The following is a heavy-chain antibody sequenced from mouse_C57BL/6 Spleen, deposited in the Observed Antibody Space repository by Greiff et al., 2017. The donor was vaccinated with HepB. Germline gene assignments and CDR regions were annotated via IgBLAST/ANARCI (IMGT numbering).Heavy chain of an antibody. Sequence: QVQLKQPGAELVKPGASVKLSCKASGYTFTSYWMHWVKQRPGQGLEWIGMIHPNSGSTNYNEKFKSKATLTVDKSSSTAYMQLSSLTSEDSAVYYCARSYYGSSGYWGQGTTLTVSS. CDR1: GYTFTSYW. V-gene: IGHV1-64*01. CDR3: ARSYYGSSGY. J-gene: IGHJ2*01. D-gene: IGHD1-1*01. CDR2: IHPNSGST.